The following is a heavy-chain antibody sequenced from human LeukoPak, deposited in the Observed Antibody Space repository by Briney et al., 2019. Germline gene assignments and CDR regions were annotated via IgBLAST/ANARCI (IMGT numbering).Heavy chain of an antibody. D-gene: IGHD5-18*01. CDR1: GGSISSYY. CDR2: IYYSGST. V-gene: IGHV4-59*08. CDR3: ARGTRGYSYYYFYGMDV. Sequence: SETLSLTCTVSGGSISSYYWGWIRQPPGKGLEWIGNIYYSGSTNYNPSLKSRVTISVDTSKNQFSLKLSSVTAADTAVYYCARGTRGYSYYYFYGMDVWGQGTTVTVSS. J-gene: IGHJ6*02.